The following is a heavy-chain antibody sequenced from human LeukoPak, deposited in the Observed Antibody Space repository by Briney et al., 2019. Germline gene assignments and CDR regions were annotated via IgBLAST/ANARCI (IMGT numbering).Heavy chain of an antibody. CDR1: GYTFTSYY. J-gene: IGHJ4*02. CDR3: ARDLTGEEDDY. CDR2: INPSDGST. Sequence: ASVKVSCKASGYTFTSYYMHWVRQAPGQGLEWMGIINPSDGSTSYAQKFQGRVTMTRDTSTSTVYMELSSLRSEDTAVYYCARDLTGEEDDYWGQGTLVTVSS. D-gene: IGHD7-27*01. V-gene: IGHV1-46*01.